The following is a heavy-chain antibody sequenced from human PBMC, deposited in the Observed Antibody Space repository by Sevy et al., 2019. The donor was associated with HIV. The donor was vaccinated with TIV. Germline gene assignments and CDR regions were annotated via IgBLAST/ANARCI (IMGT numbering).Heavy chain of an antibody. CDR3: ARANYGTTSYFDY. D-gene: IGHD3-10*01. J-gene: IGHJ4*02. V-gene: IGHV3-30*04. Sequence: GGSLRRSCVVSGFTFSDYAMHWVRQAPGKGLEWVAVISYDGRKQYYADSVKGRFTISRDNSRNRLSLQVNSLRNEDRAVYYCARANYGTTSYFDYWGQGTPLTVSS. CDR2: ISYDGRKQ. CDR1: GFTFSDYA.